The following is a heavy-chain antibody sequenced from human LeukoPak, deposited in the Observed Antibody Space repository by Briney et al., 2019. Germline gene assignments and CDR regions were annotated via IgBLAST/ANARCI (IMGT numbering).Heavy chain of an antibody. CDR2: IRSKANNYAT. J-gene: IGHJ4*02. D-gene: IGHD6-13*01. V-gene: IGHV3-73*01. Sequence: PGGSLRLSCAASGFTFSGSAVHWVRQASGIGLEWVGRIRSKANNYATAYGASVKGRFTISRDDSKNTAYLHMNSLKMEDTAVYYCTRRNQDTSNSWYDYWGQGTLVTVSS. CDR1: GFTFSGSA. CDR3: TRRNQDTSNSWYDY.